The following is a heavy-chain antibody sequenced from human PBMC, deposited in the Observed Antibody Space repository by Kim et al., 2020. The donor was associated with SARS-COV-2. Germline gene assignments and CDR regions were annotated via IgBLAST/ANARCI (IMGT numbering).Heavy chain of an antibody. CDR1: GCSISSGSDY. CDR2: IFYTGRT. CDR3: ARADTRYYYYAMDV. Sequence: SETLSLTCTVSGCSISSGSDYWGWIRQPPGKGLEWTGSIFYTGRTYYNPSLKSRVTISVDTSKNQFSLKVRSVTAADTAVYYCARADTRYYYYAMDVWG. V-gene: IGHV4-39*07. J-gene: IGHJ6*02.